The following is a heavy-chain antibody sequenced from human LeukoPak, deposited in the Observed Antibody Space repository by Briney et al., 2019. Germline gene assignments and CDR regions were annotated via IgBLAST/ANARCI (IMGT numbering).Heavy chain of an antibody. CDR1: GYTFTDYY. D-gene: IGHD5-24*01. Sequence: ASVKVSCKASGYTFTDYYLHWVRQAPGQGLEWMGWFNPNSGDTNYAQKFQGRVTMTRDTSIRTAYMELRRPTSDDTAVYFCAKEKNSAMAFFDYWGQGTLVTVSS. CDR3: AKEKNSAMAFFDY. CDR2: FNPNSGDT. V-gene: IGHV1-2*02. J-gene: IGHJ4*02.